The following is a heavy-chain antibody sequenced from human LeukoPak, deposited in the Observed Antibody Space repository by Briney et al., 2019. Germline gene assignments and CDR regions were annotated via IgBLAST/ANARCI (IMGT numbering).Heavy chain of an antibody. Sequence: PSETLSLTCAVYGGSFSGYYWSWIRQPPGKGLEWVGYIYYSGSTNYNPSHKSRVAISVDSSKNQFSLKLSSVTAADTGVYYCARGGYDYVRGSYRFDYWGQGTLVTVSS. CDR2: IYYSGST. CDR3: ARGGYDYVRGSYRFDY. D-gene: IGHD3-16*02. J-gene: IGHJ4*02. CDR1: GGSFSGYY. V-gene: IGHV4-59*01.